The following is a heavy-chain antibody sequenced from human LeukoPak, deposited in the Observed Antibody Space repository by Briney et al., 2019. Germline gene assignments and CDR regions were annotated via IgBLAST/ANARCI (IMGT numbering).Heavy chain of an antibody. Sequence: ASVKVSCKASGYTFTSYGISWVRQAPGQVLEWMGWISAYNGNTNYAQKLQGRVTMTTDTSTSTAYMELRSLRSDDTAVFYCARDVVAILTYYYYGMDVWGQGTTVTVSS. V-gene: IGHV1-18*01. CDR2: ISAYNGNT. CDR3: ARDVVAILTYYYYGMDV. J-gene: IGHJ6*02. CDR1: GYTFTSYG. D-gene: IGHD2-2*01.